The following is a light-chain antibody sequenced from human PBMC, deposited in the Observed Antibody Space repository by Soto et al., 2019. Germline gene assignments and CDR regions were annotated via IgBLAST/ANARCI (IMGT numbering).Light chain of an antibody. Sequence: EVVMTQSPGTLSVSPGERATLSCRASQSVSSNLAWYQQRPGQAPRLIIHGASTRATGIPARFSGSGSGTEFTLTISGLLSEDVAFYYCQQYNDWPRTFGQGTKVEI. CDR3: QQYNDWPRT. V-gene: IGKV3-15*01. J-gene: IGKJ1*01. CDR2: GAS. CDR1: QSVSSN.